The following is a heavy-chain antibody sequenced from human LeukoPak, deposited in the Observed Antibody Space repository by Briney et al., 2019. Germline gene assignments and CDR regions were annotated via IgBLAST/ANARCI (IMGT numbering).Heavy chain of an antibody. D-gene: IGHD6-13*01. J-gene: IGHJ4*02. Sequence: PGGSLRLSCAASGFTFSSYGMHWVRQAPGKGLEWVAFIRYDGSNKYYADSVKGRFTISRDNSKNTLYLQMNSLRAEDTAVYYCAKDVLLIAAAGTAFDYWGQGTLVTVSS. CDR3: AKDVLLIAAAGTAFDY. V-gene: IGHV3-30*02. CDR1: GFTFSSYG. CDR2: IRYDGSNK.